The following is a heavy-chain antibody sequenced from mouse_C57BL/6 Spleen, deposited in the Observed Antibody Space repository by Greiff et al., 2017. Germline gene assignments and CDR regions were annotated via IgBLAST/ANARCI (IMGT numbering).Heavy chain of an antibody. D-gene: IGHD1-1*01. J-gene: IGHJ1*03. V-gene: IGHV1-69*01. CDR3: ARRGTVVAPWNFDV. Sequence: QVQLQQPGAELVMPGASVKLSCKASGYTFTSYWMHWVKQRPGQGLEWIGEIDPSDSYTNYNQKFKGKSTLTVDKSSSTAYMQLSSLTSEDSAVYYCARRGTVVAPWNFDVWGTGTTVTVSS. CDR1: GYTFTSYW. CDR2: IDPSDSYT.